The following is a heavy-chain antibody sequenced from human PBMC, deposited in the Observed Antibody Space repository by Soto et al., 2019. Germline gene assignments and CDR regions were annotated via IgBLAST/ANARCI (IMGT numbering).Heavy chain of an antibody. Sequence: SETLSLTCAVYGGSFSGYYWSWIRQPPGKGLEWIGEINHSGSTNYNPSLKSRVTISVDTSKNQFSLKLSSVTAADTAVYYCARFALFGVVGKPYNWFDPWGQGTLVTVSS. CDR3: ARFALFGVVGKPYNWFDP. D-gene: IGHD3-3*01. J-gene: IGHJ5*02. CDR2: INHSGST. V-gene: IGHV4-34*01. CDR1: GGSFSGYY.